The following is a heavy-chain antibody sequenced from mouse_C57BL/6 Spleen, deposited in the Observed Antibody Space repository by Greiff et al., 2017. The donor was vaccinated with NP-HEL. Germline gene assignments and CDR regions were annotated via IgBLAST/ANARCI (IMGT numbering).Heavy chain of an antibody. CDR2: IHPNSGST. J-gene: IGHJ2*01. Sequence: VQLQQPGAELVKPGASVKLSCKASGYTFTSYWMHWVKQRPGQGLEWIGMIHPNSGSTNYNEKFKSKATLTVDKSSSTAYMQLSSLTSEDSAVYYCARWPAYSNYYFDYWGQGTTLTVSS. CDR3: ARWPAYSNYYFDY. D-gene: IGHD2-5*01. V-gene: IGHV1-64*01. CDR1: GYTFTSYW.